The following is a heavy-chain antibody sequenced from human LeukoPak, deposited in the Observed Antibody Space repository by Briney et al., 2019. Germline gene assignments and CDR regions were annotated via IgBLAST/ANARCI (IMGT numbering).Heavy chain of an antibody. CDR3: ARDDSVA. CDR2: ISGYNDNP. Sequence: ASVKVSCKTSGYTFTNFGISWARQAPGQGLEWMGWISGYNDNPNYAQNLHGRATMTTDTSTSTAYMELRSLRSDDTAVYYCARDDSVAWGQGTLVTVSS. D-gene: IGHD3-16*01. J-gene: IGHJ5*02. V-gene: IGHV1-18*01. CDR1: GYTFTNFG.